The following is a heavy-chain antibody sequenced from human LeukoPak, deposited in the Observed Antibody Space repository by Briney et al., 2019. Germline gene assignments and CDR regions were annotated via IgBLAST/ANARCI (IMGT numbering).Heavy chain of an antibody. D-gene: IGHD3-10*01. CDR1: GYTFTSYW. CDR2: IYPGDSDT. Sequence: KPGESLKISCKGSGYTFTSYWIGWVRQMPGKRLEWMGIIYPGDSDTRNSPSFQGQVNISVDKSISSAYLQWSSLKASDTATYYCARHGRGVGLPFDYWGQGTLVTVSS. V-gene: IGHV5-51*01. CDR3: ARHGRGVGLPFDY. J-gene: IGHJ4*02.